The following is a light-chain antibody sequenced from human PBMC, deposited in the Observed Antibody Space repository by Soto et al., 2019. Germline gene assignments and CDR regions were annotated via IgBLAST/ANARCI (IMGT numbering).Light chain of an antibody. V-gene: IGKV2-30*01. J-gene: IGKJ2*01. CDR3: LQCAHCPHT. Sequence: DVVMTQSPLSLPVTLGQPASISCRSSHGLVYRNGNTFLDWLFQRPGQSPRRLIYYVSNRDFGVPDRYSGSRAGADLTLHISWVEAYDGGVYYCLQCAHCPHTVGQGTKLEIK. CDR1: HGLVYRNGNTF. CDR2: YVS.